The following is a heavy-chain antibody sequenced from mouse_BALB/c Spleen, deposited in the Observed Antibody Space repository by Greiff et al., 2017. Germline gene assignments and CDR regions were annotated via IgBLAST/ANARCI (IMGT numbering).Heavy chain of an antibody. CDR1: GYTFTSYW. V-gene: IGHV1-5*01. Sequence: EVQLQQSGTVLARPGASVKMSCKASGYTFTSYWMHWVKQRPGQGLEWIGAIYPGNSDTSYNQKFKGKAKLTAVTSTSTAYMELSSLTNEDSAVYYCTIYDGYDGGYYYAMDYWGQGTSVTVSS. CDR3: TIYDGYDGGYYYAMDY. D-gene: IGHD2-2*01. CDR2: IYPGNSDT. J-gene: IGHJ4*01.